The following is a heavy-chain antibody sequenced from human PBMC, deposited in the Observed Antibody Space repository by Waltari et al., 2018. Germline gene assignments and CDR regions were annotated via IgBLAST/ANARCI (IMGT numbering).Heavy chain of an antibody. CDR2: IWYDGSNK. Sequence: QVQLVEHGGGVVRPGRSLRLSCAASGFAYSCYGLHWVRSAPGKGLEWVAVIWYDGSNKYYADSVKGRFTISRDNSKNTLYLQMNSLRAEDTAVYYCAKGRVAAAGMVPLNDAFDIWGQGTMVTVSS. V-gene: IGHV3-33*06. CDR1: GFAYSCYG. CDR3: AKGRVAAAGMVPLNDAFDI. D-gene: IGHD6-13*01. J-gene: IGHJ3*02.